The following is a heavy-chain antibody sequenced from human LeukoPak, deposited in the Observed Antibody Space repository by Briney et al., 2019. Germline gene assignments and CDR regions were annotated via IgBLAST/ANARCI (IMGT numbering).Heavy chain of an antibody. J-gene: IGHJ4*02. CDR3: ARGTVVVIPFFDY. D-gene: IGHD3-22*01. CDR2: INHSGST. Sequence: SETLSLTCAVYGGSFSGYYWSWIRQPPGKGLEWIGEINHSGSTNYNPSLKSRVTISVDTSKDQFSLKLSSVTAADTAVYYCARGTVVVIPFFDYWGQGTLVTASS. CDR1: GGSFSGYY. V-gene: IGHV4-34*01.